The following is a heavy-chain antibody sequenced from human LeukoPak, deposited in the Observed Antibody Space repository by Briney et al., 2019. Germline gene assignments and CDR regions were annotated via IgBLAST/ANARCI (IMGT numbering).Heavy chain of an antibody. Sequence: ASVTVSCTVSGYTLTELSMHWVRQAPGKGLEWMGGFDPEDGETIYAQKFQGRVTMTEDTSTDTAYMELSSLRSEDTAVYYCATDAPGSGTRSNYYYGMDVWGQGTTVTVSS. V-gene: IGHV1-24*01. CDR1: GYTLTELS. D-gene: IGHD3-10*01. CDR2: FDPEDGET. CDR3: ATDAPGSGTRSNYYYGMDV. J-gene: IGHJ6*02.